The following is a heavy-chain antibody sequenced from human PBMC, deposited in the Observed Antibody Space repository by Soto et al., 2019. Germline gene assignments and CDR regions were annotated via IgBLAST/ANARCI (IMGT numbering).Heavy chain of an antibody. CDR2: ISGSGGST. V-gene: IGHV3-23*01. J-gene: IGHJ4*02. CDR3: AKDLSVVVSSTGDYFDY. CDR1: GVTFSSYS. Sequence: EVQLLESGGGLLQPGGSLRLSCAASGVTFSSYSMSWVRQAPGKGLAWVSAISGSGGSTYYADSVKGRLTSSRDNSKNTLYLQMNSLRAEDTAVYYCAKDLSVVVSSTGDYFDYLGQGPLVTVSS. D-gene: IGHD2-21*01.